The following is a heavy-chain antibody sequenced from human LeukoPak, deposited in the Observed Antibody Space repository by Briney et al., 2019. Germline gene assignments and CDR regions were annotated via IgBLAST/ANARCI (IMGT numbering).Heavy chain of an antibody. V-gene: IGHV4-59*08. CDR1: GGSISSNY. CDR3: EGGPQWLAFEY. Sequence: SETLSLTCTVSGGSISSNYWGWIRQPPGKGLEWIGYVHYTGSTNYSPSLKSRVTISIDTSKNQFSLKLSSVTAADTAVYYCEGGPQWLAFEYWGQGTLATVSS. D-gene: IGHD6-19*01. CDR2: VHYTGST. J-gene: IGHJ4*02.